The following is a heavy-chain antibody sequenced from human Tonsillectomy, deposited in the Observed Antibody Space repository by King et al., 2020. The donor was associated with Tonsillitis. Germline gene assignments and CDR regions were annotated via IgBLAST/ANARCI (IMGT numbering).Heavy chain of an antibody. V-gene: IGHV4-34*01. D-gene: IGHD3-22*01. CDR1: GGSLNGYS. CDR3: ARGIAMIIVGYDTFDI. Sequence: VQLQQWGAGLLKPSETLSLTCAVDGGSLNGYSWTWIRQPAGKGPEWIGEINHSGSTSYNPSLKSRVTISVDTSKNQVSLRLNSVTAADTAVYYCARGIAMIIVGYDTFDIWGQGTMVTVSS. J-gene: IGHJ3*02. CDR2: INHSGST.